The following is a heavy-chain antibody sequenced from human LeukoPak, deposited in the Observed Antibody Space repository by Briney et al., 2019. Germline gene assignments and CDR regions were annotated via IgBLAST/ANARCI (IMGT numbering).Heavy chain of an antibody. CDR3: ARGKRRFDY. CDR1: GFNFSDYY. CDR2: NSSSGFST. V-gene: IGHV3-11*01. J-gene: IGHJ4*02. Sequence: GGSLRLSCAASGFNFSDYYMSWIRQAPGKGLEWVSYNSSSGFSTYYAGSVKGRFAISRDNARNSLYLQMNSLAPEDTALYYCARGKRRFDYWGQGTLVSVSS.